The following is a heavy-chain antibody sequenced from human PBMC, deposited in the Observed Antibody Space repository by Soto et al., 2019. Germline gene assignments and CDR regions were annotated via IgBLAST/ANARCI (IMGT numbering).Heavy chain of an antibody. Sequence: QEQLVQSGAEVKKPGSSVKVSCKASGGTFSSYAISWVRQAPGQGLEWMGGIIPIFGTANYAQKFQGRVTITADESTSTAYMELSSLRSEDTAVYYCPRDQSGAVAVTEWFDPCGQGTLVTVSS. D-gene: IGHD6-19*01. CDR2: IIPIFGTA. CDR3: PRDQSGAVAVTEWFDP. CDR1: GGTFSSYA. V-gene: IGHV1-69*01. J-gene: IGHJ5*02.